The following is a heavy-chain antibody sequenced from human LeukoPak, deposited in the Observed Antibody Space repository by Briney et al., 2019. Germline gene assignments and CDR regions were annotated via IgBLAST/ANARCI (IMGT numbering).Heavy chain of an antibody. CDR1: GFTFSYYA. CDR3: AKDRYSSGWYSDFDY. J-gene: IGHJ4*02. CDR2: ISSNGGST. V-gene: IGHV3-64*01. Sequence: GGSLRLSCAASGFTFSYYAMYWVRQAPGKGLEYVSAISSNGGSTHYANSVKGRFTISRDNSNNTLYLQMGSLRGEDMAVYYCAKDRYSSGWYSDFDYWGQGTLVTVSS. D-gene: IGHD6-19*01.